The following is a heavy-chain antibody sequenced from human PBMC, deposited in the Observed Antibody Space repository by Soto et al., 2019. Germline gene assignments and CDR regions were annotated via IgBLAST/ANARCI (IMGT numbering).Heavy chain of an antibody. D-gene: IGHD6-19*01. CDR1: GYTFTRYV. Sequence: GASVKVSCKASGYTFTRYVIYWVRQAPGQRLEWMGWINAGNGDTKYSQKFQGRVTITRDTSASTAYMELSSLRSEDTAVYYCAREGYSSACDYWGQGTLVTVSS. CDR3: AREGYSSACDY. V-gene: IGHV1-3*01. CDR2: INAGNGDT. J-gene: IGHJ4*02.